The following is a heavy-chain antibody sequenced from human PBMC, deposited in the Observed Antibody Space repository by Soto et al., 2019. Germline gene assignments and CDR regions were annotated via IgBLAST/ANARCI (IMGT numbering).Heavy chain of an antibody. V-gene: IGHV3-30*18. J-gene: IGHJ6*02. CDR3: AKDVVVGATTGLGDYYYYYGMDV. CDR2: ISYDGSNK. Sequence: WVLRLSCAASGFTFSSYGMHWVRQAPCKGLEWVAVISYDGSNKYYADSVKGRFTISRDNSKNTLYLQMNSLRAEDTAVYYCAKDVVVGATTGLGDYYYYYGMDVWGQGTTVTVSS. D-gene: IGHD1-26*01. CDR1: GFTFSSYG.